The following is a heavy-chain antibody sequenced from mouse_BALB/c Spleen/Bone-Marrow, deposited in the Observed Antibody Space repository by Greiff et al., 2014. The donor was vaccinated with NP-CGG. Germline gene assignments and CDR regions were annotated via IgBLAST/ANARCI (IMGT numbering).Heavy chain of an antibody. CDR2: INPSSGYT. V-gene: IGHV1-4*01. J-gene: IGHJ4*01. Sequence: QVQLQQSGAELARPGASVKMSCKASGYTFTSYTMHWVKQRPGQGLEWIGHINPSSGYTNYNQKFKDKATLTADKSSSTAYMQLSSLTSEDSAVYYCAYGNYGYAMDYWGQGTSVTVSS. CDR1: GYTFTSYT. D-gene: IGHD2-10*02. CDR3: AYGNYGYAMDY.